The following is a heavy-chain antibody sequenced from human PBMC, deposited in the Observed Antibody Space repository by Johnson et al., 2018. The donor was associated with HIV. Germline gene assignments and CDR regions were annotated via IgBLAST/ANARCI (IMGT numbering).Heavy chain of an antibody. CDR3: TTDGYGGYSYGYGAFDI. CDR1: GFTFSSYA. V-gene: IGHV3-30-3*01. J-gene: IGHJ3*02. Sequence: QVQLVESGGGVVQPGRSLRLSCAASGFTFSSYAMHWVRQAPGKGLEWVAVISNDGSNKYYADSVKGRFTISRDNSKNTLYLQMNSLKTEDTAVYYCTTDGYGGYSYGYGAFDIWGQGTMVTVSS. D-gene: IGHD5-18*01. CDR2: ISNDGSNK.